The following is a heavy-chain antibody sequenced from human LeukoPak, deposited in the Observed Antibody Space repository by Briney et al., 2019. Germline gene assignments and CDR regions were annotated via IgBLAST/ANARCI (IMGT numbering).Heavy chain of an antibody. CDR3: ARSYYDFWSGYYTEGNYGMDV. CDR1: GGSISSYY. J-gene: IGHJ6*02. CDR2: IYYSGST. Sequence: SETLSLTCTVSGGSISSYYWSWIRQPPGKGLEWIGYIYYSGSTNYNPSLKSRVTISVDTSKNQFSLELSSVTAADTAVYYCARSYYDFWSGYYTEGNYGMDVWGQGTTVTVSS. V-gene: IGHV4-59*01. D-gene: IGHD3-3*01.